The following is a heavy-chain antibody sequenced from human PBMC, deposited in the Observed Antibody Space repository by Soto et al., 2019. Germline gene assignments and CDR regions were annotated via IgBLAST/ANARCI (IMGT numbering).Heavy chain of an antibody. D-gene: IGHD6-13*01. J-gene: IGHJ3*02. CDR3: ARDLYSTSWYVRAFDM. CDR1: GCTFSSYA. Sequence: ASVKVSCKASGCTFSSYAISWVRQAPGQGLEWMGGIIPIFGTTTDAQKFQGRVTMTRDTSTSTVFLELSSLRSGDTAVYFCARDLYSTSWYVRAFDMWGQGTMVTVSS. CDR2: IIPIFGTT. V-gene: IGHV1-69*05.